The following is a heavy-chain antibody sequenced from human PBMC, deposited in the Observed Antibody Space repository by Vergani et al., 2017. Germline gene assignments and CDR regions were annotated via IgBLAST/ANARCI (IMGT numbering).Heavy chain of an antibody. J-gene: IGHJ4*02. V-gene: IGHV1-18*01. Sequence: QVQLVQSGAEVKKPGASVKVSCKASGYTFTSYGISWVRQVPGQGLEWMGWISAYNGNTNYAQKLQGRVTMTTDTATSTAYMELRSLRSDDTAVYYCARVSRFYYYDSSGYHDYWGQGTLVTVSS. CDR3: ARVSRFYYYDSSGYHDY. CDR2: ISAYNGNT. D-gene: IGHD3-22*01. CDR1: GYTFTSYG.